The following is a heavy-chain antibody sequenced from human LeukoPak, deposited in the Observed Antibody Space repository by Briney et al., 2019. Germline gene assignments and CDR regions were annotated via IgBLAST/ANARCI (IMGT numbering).Heavy chain of an antibody. D-gene: IGHD5-18*01. V-gene: IGHV3-53*05. CDR2: IYAGGST. CDR3: ARDRIREGLDY. J-gene: IGHJ4*02. CDR1: GFTVSSSY. Sequence: GGSLRLSCAASGFTVSSSYMSWVRQTPGKGLEWVSVIYAGGSTYYADSVKGRFTISRDNSKKTLYLQMNSLRADDTAVYYCARDRIREGLDYWGQGTLVTVSS.